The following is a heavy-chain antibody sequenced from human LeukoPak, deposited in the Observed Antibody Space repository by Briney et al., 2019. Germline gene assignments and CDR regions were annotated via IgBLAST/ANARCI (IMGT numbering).Heavy chain of an antibody. D-gene: IGHD3-10*01. V-gene: IGHV3-15*01. J-gene: IGHJ4*02. CDR2: IKSKTDGGTT. Sequence: GGSLRLSCAASGLTFRNAWMNWVRQAPGKGLEWVGRIKSKTDGGTTDYGAPVKGRFTISRDDSKNTLYLQMNSLKTEDTAVYYCSTVPMVRGVIVWGQGTLVTVSS. CDR1: GLTFRNAW. CDR3: STVPMVRGVIV.